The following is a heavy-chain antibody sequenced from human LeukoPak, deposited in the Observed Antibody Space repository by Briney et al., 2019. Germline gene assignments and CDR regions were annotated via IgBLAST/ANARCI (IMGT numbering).Heavy chain of an antibody. D-gene: IGHD3-9*01. CDR1: GGSISSGSYY. CDR2: IYTSGST. CDR3: ARDSGHYDILTGYSEWGPFDY. J-gene: IGHJ4*02. V-gene: IGHV4-61*02. Sequence: SETLSLTCTVSGGSISSGSYYWSWIRQPAGKGLEWIGRIYTSGSTNYNPSLKSRVTISVDTSKNQFSLKLSSVTAADTAAYYCARDSGHYDILTGYSEWGPFDYWGQGTLVTVSS.